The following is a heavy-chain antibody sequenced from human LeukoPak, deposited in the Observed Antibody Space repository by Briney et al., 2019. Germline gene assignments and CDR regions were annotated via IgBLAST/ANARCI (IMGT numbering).Heavy chain of an antibody. CDR1: GGSFSGYY. D-gene: IGHD2-15*01. J-gene: IGHJ4*02. CDR2: INHSGST. V-gene: IGHV4-34*01. CDR3: ARVKGGGSDY. Sequence: PSETLSLTCAVYGGSFSGYYWSWIRQPPGKGLEWIGEINHSGSTNYNPSLKSRVTISADTSKNQFSLKLSSVTAADTAVYYCARVKGGGSDYWGQGTLVTVSS.